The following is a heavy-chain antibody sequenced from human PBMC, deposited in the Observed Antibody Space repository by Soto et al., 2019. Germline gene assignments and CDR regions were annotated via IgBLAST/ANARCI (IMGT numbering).Heavy chain of an antibody. CDR2: IWYDGSNK. D-gene: IGHD3-3*01. J-gene: IGHJ6*02. Sequence: GGSLRLSCAASGFTFSSYGMHWVRQAPGKGLEWVAVIWYDGSNKYYADSVKGRFTISRDNSKNTLYLQMNSLRAEDTAVYYCARQRYLSITIFGVVSGMDVWGQGTTVTVSS. V-gene: IGHV3-33*01. CDR3: ARQRYLSITIFGVVSGMDV. CDR1: GFTFSSYG.